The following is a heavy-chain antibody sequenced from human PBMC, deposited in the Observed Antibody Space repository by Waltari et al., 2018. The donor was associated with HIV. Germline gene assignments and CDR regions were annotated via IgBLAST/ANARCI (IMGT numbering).Heavy chain of an antibody. CDR1: GGSINGSY. Sequence: QVQLQESGPRLVKPSETLSLPCTVSGGSINGSYWNWIRQSPGKRLHWIGYVYYNETINYNPSLKSRVTISIDTSKTQFSLKLSSVTAADTAFYFCARGQNSGSDKYYFDYWGQGTLVTVSS. V-gene: IGHV4-59*01. CDR2: VYYNETI. J-gene: IGHJ4*02. D-gene: IGHD3-10*01. CDR3: ARGQNSGSDKYYFDY.